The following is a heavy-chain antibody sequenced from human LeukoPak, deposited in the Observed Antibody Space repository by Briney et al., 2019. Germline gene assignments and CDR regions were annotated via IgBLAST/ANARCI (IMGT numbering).Heavy chain of an antibody. J-gene: IGHJ4*02. Sequence: GGSLRLSCAASGFTFSDYYMSWIRQAPGKGLEWVSYISSSGSTIYYADSVKGRFTMSRDNAKNSLYLQMNSLRAEDTALYYCAKARGYSYVPDYWGQGTLVTVSS. CDR1: GFTFSDYY. CDR2: ISSSGSTI. D-gene: IGHD5-18*01. CDR3: AKARGYSYVPDY. V-gene: IGHV3-11*01.